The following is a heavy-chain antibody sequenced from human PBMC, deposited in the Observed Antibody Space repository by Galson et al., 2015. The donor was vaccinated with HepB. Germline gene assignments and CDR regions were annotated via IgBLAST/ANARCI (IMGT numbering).Heavy chain of an antibody. D-gene: IGHD1-26*01. Sequence: SVKVSCKASGGTFSSYAISWVRQAPGQGLEWMGGIIPIFGTANYAQKFQGRVTITADGSTSTAYMELSSLRSEDTAVYYCARAWGGSYSDAFGIWGQGTMVTVSS. CDR2: IIPIFGTA. V-gene: IGHV1-69*13. CDR1: GGTFSSYA. CDR3: ARAWGGSYSDAFGI. J-gene: IGHJ3*02.